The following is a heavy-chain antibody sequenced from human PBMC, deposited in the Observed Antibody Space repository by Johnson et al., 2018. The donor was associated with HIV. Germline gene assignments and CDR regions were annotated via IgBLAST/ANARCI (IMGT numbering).Heavy chain of an antibody. D-gene: IGHD1-26*01. CDR3: ARPTLSFQWELQGGIDAFDI. J-gene: IGHJ3*02. CDR1: GFTFSNYG. Sequence: QVQLVESGGGLVQPGGSLRLSRAASGFTFSNYGMHWVRQAPGKGLEWVAFIRYDGSNKYYADSVKGRFTISRDNSKNTLYMQMNSLRAEDMAVYYCARPTLSFQWELQGGIDAFDIWGQGTMVTVSS. V-gene: IGHV3-30*02. CDR2: IRYDGSNK.